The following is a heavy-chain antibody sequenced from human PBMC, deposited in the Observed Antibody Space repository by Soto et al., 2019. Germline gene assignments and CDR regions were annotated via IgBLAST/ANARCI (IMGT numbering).Heavy chain of an antibody. CDR3: AKDSRMEPTGFLYYFDY. D-gene: IGHD1-1*01. Sequence: EVQLLESGGGLVQPGGSLRLSCAASGFTFSSYAMSWVRQAPGKGLEWVSAISGSGGSTYYADSVKGRFTISRDNSKNTLYLQMNSLRAEDTAVYYCAKDSRMEPTGFLYYFDYWGQGTLVTVSS. J-gene: IGHJ4*02. V-gene: IGHV3-23*01. CDR2: ISGSGGST. CDR1: GFTFSSYA.